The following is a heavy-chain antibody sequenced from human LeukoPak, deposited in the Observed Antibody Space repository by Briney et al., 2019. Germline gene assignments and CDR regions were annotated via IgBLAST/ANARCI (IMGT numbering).Heavy chain of an antibody. V-gene: IGHV4-34*01. D-gene: IGHD3-3*01. CDR2: INHSGST. Sequence: ASETLSLTCAVYGGSFSGYYWSWIRQPPGKGLEWIGEINHSGSTNYNPSLKSRVTISVDASKNQFSLKLSSVTAADTAVYYCARVGLRFSEWLLSWSYFDYWGQGTLVTVSS. CDR1: GGSFSGYY. J-gene: IGHJ4*02. CDR3: ARVGLRFSEWLLSWSYFDY.